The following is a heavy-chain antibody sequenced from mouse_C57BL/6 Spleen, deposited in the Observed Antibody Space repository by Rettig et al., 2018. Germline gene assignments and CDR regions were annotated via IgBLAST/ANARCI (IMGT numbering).Heavy chain of an antibody. CDR2: IDPSDSYT. Sequence: QVQLQQPGADLVKPGASVKLSCKASGYTFTSCWMQWVKQRPGQGLEWIGEIDPSDSYTNYNQKFKGKATLTVDTSSSTAYMQLSSLTSEDSAVYYCASYDFDYWGQGTTLTVSS. J-gene: IGHJ2*01. CDR1: GYTFTSCW. D-gene: IGHD2-12*01. CDR3: ASYDFDY. V-gene: IGHV1-50*01.